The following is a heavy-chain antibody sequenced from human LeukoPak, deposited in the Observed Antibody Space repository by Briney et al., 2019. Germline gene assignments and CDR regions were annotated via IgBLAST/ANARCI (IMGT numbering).Heavy chain of an antibody. V-gene: IGHV3-21*01. Sequence: PGGSLRLSCVVSGFTFSDYSMNWVRQAPGKGLEWVAFISSSSEYIYYTDSVKGRFTISRDNAKNSLYLQMSSLRAEDTAVYYCAEGIAAPYYWGQGTLVTVSS. CDR2: ISSSSEYI. J-gene: IGHJ4*02. CDR3: AEGIAAPYY. CDR1: GFTFSDYS. D-gene: IGHD2-15*01.